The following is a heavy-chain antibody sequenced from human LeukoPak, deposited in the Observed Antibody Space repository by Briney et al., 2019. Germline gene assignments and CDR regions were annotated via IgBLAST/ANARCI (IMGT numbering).Heavy chain of an antibody. CDR2: IYYSGST. Sequence: SETLSLTCTVSGGSISSNSYYWGWIRQPPGKGLEWIGSIYYSGSTYYNPSLSIRVTISVDTSKNQFSLNLRSVTAADTAVYYCAREILYDSTGYYLWGQGTLVTVSS. CDR3: AREILYDSTGYYL. D-gene: IGHD3-22*01. J-gene: IGHJ4*02. CDR1: GGSISSNSYY. V-gene: IGHV4-39*07.